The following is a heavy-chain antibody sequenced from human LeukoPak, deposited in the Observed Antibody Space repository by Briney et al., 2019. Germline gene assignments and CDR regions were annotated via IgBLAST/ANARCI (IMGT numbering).Heavy chain of an antibody. CDR2: IYYSGST. CDR1: GGSISSSSYY. V-gene: IGHV4-39*01. Sequence: SETLSLTCTVSGGSISSSSYYWGWIRQPPGRGLEWIGSIYYSGSTYYNPPLKSRVTISVDTSKNQFSLKLSSVTAADTAVYYCARHSSGWFRAAFDYWGQGTLVTVSS. J-gene: IGHJ4*02. D-gene: IGHD6-19*01. CDR3: ARHSSGWFRAAFDY.